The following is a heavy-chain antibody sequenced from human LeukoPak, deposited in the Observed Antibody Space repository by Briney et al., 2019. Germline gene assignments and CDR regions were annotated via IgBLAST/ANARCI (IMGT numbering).Heavy chain of an antibody. CDR3: VKDWVATIVVLRHFDY. J-gene: IGHJ4*02. V-gene: IGHV3-64D*09. Sequence: GGSLRLSCSASGFTLSSSAMHWVRQAPGKGLEYVAGISNTGDNTYYPDSMKGRFAISRDNSKNTLYLQMSSLRTEDTAVYYCVKDWVATIVVLRHFDYWGQGTLVTVSS. D-gene: IGHD5-24*01. CDR2: ISNTGDNT. CDR1: GFTLSSSA.